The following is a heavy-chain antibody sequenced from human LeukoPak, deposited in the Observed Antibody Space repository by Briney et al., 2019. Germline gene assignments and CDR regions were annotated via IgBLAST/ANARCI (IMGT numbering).Heavy chain of an antibody. V-gene: IGHV3-23*01. J-gene: IGHJ4*02. CDR1: GFTFSSYA. D-gene: IGHD3-3*01. Sequence: AGGSLRLSCAASGFTFSSYAMSWVRQAPGKGPEWVSAISGSGGSTYYADSVKGRFTISRDNSKNTLYLQMNSLRAEDTAVYYCAEDQYDFWDDYWGQGTLVTVSS. CDR2: ISGSGGST. CDR3: AEDQYDFWDDY.